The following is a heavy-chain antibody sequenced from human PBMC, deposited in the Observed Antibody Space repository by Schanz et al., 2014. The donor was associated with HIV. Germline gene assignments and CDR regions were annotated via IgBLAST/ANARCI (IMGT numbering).Heavy chain of an antibody. Sequence: QVQLVESGGGVVQPGRSLRLSCAASGFTFSSYGMHWVRQAPGKGLEWVAVIWYDGTNKYYADSVKGRFTISRDNSKKTLYLQMNSLRAEDTAVYYCARGAGDTDWGRIWGQGTLVTVSS. D-gene: IGHD5-18*01. V-gene: IGHV3-33*01. CDR1: GFTFSSYG. J-gene: IGHJ3*02. CDR2: IWYDGTNK. CDR3: ARGAGDTDWGRI.